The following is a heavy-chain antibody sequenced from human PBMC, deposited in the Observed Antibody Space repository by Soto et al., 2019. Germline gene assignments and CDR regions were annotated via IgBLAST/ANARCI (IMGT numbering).Heavy chain of an antibody. D-gene: IGHD3-10*01. J-gene: IGHJ5*02. CDR2: VYYNENT. CDR1: GGSFSNYY. CDR3: ARRERYYGSPGWFDP. V-gene: IGHV4-34*01. Sequence: PSETLSLTCAIYGGSFSNYYWNWIRQPPGKGLEWIGTVYYNENTYYNPSLKSRVTITVDTAKNQFSLNLRSVTAADTAMYFCARRERYYGSPGWFDPWGPGTLVTVSS.